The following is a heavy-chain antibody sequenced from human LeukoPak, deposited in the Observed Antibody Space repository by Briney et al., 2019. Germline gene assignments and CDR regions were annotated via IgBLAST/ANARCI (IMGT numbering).Heavy chain of an antibody. J-gene: IGHJ6*03. CDR3: ARESGYYDFWSGQMVFYYMDV. CDR1: GGSITSDY. CDR2: IYYSGST. D-gene: IGHD3-3*01. Sequence: SETLSLTCNVSGGSITSDYWSWIRQPPGKGLEWIGYIYYSGSTNYNPSLKSRVTISVDTSKNQFSLKLSSVTAADTAVYYCARESGYYDFWSGQMVFYYMDVWGKGTTVTVSS. V-gene: IGHV4-59*01.